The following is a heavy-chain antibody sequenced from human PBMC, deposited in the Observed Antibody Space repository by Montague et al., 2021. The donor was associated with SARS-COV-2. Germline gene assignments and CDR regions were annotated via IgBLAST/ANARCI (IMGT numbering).Heavy chain of an antibody. CDR1: GSTFGDYG. V-gene: IGHV3-20*04. CDR2: IHRSGDTT. CDR3: VRGWSGGPFDC. J-gene: IGHJ4*02. D-gene: IGHD2-8*01. Sequence: SLRLSCAASGSTFGDYGMSWVCQAPGKGLEWIAGIHRSGDTTDYADSVKGRFTISRDNARNSLDLQMNSLRAEDTALYYCVRGWSGGPFDCWGQGTLVTVSS.